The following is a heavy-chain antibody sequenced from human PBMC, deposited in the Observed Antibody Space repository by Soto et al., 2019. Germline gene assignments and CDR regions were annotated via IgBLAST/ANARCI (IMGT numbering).Heavy chain of an antibody. Sequence: PSETLSLTCTVSGGSIRSGDYYWSWIRQHPGKGLEWIGYIYYSGSTYYNPSLKSRVTISVDTSKNQFSLKLSSVTAADTAVYYCARSDFEVTMVRGVITPFYWGQGTLVTVS. V-gene: IGHV4-30-4*08. CDR2: IYYSGST. CDR3: ARSDFEVTMVRGVITPFY. CDR1: GGSIRSGDYY. D-gene: IGHD3-10*01. J-gene: IGHJ4*02.